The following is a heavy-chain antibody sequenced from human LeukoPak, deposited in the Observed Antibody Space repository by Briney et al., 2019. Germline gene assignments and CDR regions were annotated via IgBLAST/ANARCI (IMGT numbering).Heavy chain of an antibody. CDR3: ASEYCSGGSCYPC. Sequence: SVKVSCRASGYTFTSYGISWVRQAPGQGLEWMGGIIPIFGTANYAQKFQGRVTITADESTSTAYMELSSLRSEDTAVYYCASEYCSGGSCYPCWGQGTLVTVSS. CDR2: IIPIFGTA. CDR1: GYTFTSYG. V-gene: IGHV1-69*13. J-gene: IGHJ4*02. D-gene: IGHD2-15*01.